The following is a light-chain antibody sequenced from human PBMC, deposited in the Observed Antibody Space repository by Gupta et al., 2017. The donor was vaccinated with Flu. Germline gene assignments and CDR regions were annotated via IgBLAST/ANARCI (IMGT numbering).Light chain of an antibody. CDR2: KAS. CDR3: QEEDGYSFT. V-gene: IGKV1-5*03. J-gene: IGKJ2*01. CDR1: QSVGKW. Sequence: DLQMTQSPSTVSASVGDIVTITCRASQSVGKWLAWYQQKPSKAPTVLIYKASMVGSAPPSRISSRASAAGITLISSMRPPDDFTNYCRQEEDGYSFTFGQGTKLEIK.